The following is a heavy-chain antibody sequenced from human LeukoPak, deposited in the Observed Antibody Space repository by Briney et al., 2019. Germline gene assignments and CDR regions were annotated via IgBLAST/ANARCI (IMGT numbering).Heavy chain of an antibody. J-gene: IGHJ4*02. CDR3: AKGSYYDSSGSFYFDY. Sequence: GGSLRLSCAASGFTFSSYAMSWVRQAPGKGLEWVSGINGSGDNTYYADSVKGRFTISRDNSKNTLYVQVNSLGTEDTAAYYCAKGSYYDSSGSFYFDYWGQGTLVAVSS. CDR2: INGSGDNT. D-gene: IGHD3-22*01. V-gene: IGHV3-23*01. CDR1: GFTFSSYA.